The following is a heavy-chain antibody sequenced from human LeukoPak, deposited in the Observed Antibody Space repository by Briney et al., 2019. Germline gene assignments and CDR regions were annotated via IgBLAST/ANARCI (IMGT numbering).Heavy chain of an antibody. Sequence: GGSLRLSCAASGFTFSNYNMNWVRQAPGKGLEWVSYITSRSSSIYYADSVKGRFTISRDNAKNSLYLQMNSLRAEDTAVYYCAKARLRNDAFDIWGQGTRVTVSS. CDR3: AKARLRNDAFDI. D-gene: IGHD4-17*01. J-gene: IGHJ3*02. V-gene: IGHV3-48*04. CDR2: ITSRSSSI. CDR1: GFTFSNYN.